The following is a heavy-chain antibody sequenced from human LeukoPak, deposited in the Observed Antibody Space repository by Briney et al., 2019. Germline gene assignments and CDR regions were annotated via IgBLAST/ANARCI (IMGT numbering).Heavy chain of an antibody. J-gene: IGHJ4*02. CDR1: GYTFTSYG. CDR3: ARATYGYYGSGTQLEGVDY. D-gene: IGHD3-10*01. CDR2: MSSYTGYT. Sequence: ASVKVSCKASGYTFTSYGISWVRQAPGQGLEWMGWMSSYTGYTNYAQNLQGRVTMTPDTSTITAYMELRSLRPDDTAVYYCARATYGYYGSGTQLEGVDYWGQGTLVTVSS. V-gene: IGHV1-18*01.